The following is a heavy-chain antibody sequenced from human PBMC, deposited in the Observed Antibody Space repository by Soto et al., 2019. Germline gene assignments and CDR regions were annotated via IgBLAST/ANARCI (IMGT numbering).Heavy chain of an antibody. J-gene: IGHJ4*02. CDR1: GFSLPTDSVG. CDR3: AHAYGGRSLY. V-gene: IGHV2-5*02. Sequence: QITLKESGPTLVKPTQTLTLTCTFSGFSLPTDSVGVGWIRQPPGKALGWLAVIYWDDTKTYRPSLKSRLTITKDTSKHQVALTMTDMDPVDTATYYCAHAYGGRSLYWGQGTLVTVSS. CDR2: IYWDDTK. D-gene: IGHD1-26*01.